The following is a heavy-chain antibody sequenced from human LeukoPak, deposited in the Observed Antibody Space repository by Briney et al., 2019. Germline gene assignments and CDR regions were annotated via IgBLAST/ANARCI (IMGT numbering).Heavy chain of an antibody. D-gene: IGHD5-12*01. J-gene: IGHJ3*02. CDR3: AREDAGAVATRLDAFDI. CDR1: GGTFSSYA. V-gene: IGHV1-69*13. CDR2: IIPIFGTA. Sequence: SVKVSCXASGGTFSSYAISWVRQARGQGLEWMGGIIPIFGTANYAQKFQGRVTITADESTSTAYMELSSLRSEDTAVYYCAREDAGAVATRLDAFDIWGQGTMVTVSS.